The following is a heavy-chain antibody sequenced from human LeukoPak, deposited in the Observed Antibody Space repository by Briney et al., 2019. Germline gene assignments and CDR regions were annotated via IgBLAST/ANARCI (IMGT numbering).Heavy chain of an antibody. CDR2: IFPDDSDT. CDR3: VRLGNSGWQDFDY. V-gene: IGHV5-51*01. D-gene: IGHD6-19*01. Sequence: GESLQISFKGSGYGFTRNWIGWVRPLPGKGLEWMGLIFPDDSDTRYSPSFQGQVTISADKSINTAYLHWSSVKASDSAMYYCVRLGNSGWQDFDYWGQGILVTVSS. CDR1: GYGFTRNW. J-gene: IGHJ4*02.